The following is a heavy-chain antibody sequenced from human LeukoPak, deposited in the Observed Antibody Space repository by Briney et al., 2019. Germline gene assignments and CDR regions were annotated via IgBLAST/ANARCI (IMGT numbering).Heavy chain of an antibody. J-gene: IGHJ4*02. CDR2: IYSGGST. CDR3: AKSSHRYMRYYDILTDY. Sequence: PGGSLRLSGAASGFTGSSNYMSWVRQAPGKGLEWVSVIYSGGSTYYADSVKGRFTISRDNSKNTLYLQMNSLRAEDTAVYYCAKSSHRYMRYYDILTDYWGQGTLVTVSS. D-gene: IGHD3-9*01. V-gene: IGHV3-53*01. CDR1: GFTGSSNY.